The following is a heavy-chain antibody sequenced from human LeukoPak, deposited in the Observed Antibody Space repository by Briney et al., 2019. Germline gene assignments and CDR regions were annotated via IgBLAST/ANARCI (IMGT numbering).Heavy chain of an antibody. CDR3: AKQTITIFGVVITTGEFDY. CDR1: GFTFSSYA. Sequence: GGSLRLSCAASGFTFSSYAMSWVRQAPGKGLEWVSAISGSGGSTYYADSVKGRFTISRDNSKNTLYLQMNSLRAEDTAVYYCAKQTITIFGVVITTGEFDYWGQGTLVTVSS. J-gene: IGHJ4*02. CDR2: ISGSGGST. V-gene: IGHV3-23*01. D-gene: IGHD3-3*01.